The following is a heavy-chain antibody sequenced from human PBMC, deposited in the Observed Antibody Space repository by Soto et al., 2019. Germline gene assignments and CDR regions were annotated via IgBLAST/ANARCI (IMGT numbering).Heavy chain of an antibody. CDR3: ARERDGHNPNWFDL. CDR2: IYSGGST. J-gene: IGHJ5*02. CDR1: GFTVSSNY. V-gene: IGHV3-53*01. Sequence: LRLSCAVSGFTVSSNYMSWVRQPPGKGPEWVSDIYSGGSTYYADSVKGRFTISRDNSKNTLYLQMNSLRAEDTAVYYCARERDGHNPNWFDLWGQGTLVTVSS. D-gene: IGHD2-8*01.